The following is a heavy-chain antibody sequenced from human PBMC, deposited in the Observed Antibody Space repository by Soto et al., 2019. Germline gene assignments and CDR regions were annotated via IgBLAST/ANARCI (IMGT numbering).Heavy chain of an antibody. D-gene: IGHD3-16*01. CDR3: AMVDVYVTPSPQDV. CDR2: INTYNGNT. J-gene: IGHJ6*02. CDR1: GYSFTRYG. Sequence: QVQLVQSRAEVKNPGASVKVSCKASGYSFTRYGIAWARQAPGQGLEWMGWINTYNGNTNYAQNLQGRVTLTTATSPSTAYMNLTTLRSNATAIYYCAMVDVYVTPSPQDVWGQGTTVIVSS. V-gene: IGHV1-18*01.